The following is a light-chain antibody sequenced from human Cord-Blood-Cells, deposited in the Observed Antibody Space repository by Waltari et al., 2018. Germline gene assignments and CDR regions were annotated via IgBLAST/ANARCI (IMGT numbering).Light chain of an antibody. Sequence: QSALTQPASVSGSPGQSITISCTGTRSDVGGYNYVSWYQQHPGKAPKLMIYEVSNRPSGVSNRSSGSKSGNTASLTISGLQAEDEADYYCSSYTSSSTLVFGTGTKGTVL. J-gene: IGLJ1*01. CDR1: RSDVGGYNY. V-gene: IGLV2-14*01. CDR3: SSYTSSSTLV. CDR2: EVS.